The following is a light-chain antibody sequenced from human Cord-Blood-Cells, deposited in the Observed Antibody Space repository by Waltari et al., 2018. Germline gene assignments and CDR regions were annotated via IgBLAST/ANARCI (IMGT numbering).Light chain of an antibody. J-gene: IGKJ2*01. Sequence: QMTQSPSSPSASVAARVTITCRASQSISSYLNWYQQKPGKAPKLLIYAASSLQSGVPSRFSGSGSGTDFTLTISSLQPEDFATYYCQQSYSTPYTFGQGTKLEIK. CDR3: QQSYSTPYT. CDR2: AAS. CDR1: QSISSY. V-gene: IGKV1-39*01.